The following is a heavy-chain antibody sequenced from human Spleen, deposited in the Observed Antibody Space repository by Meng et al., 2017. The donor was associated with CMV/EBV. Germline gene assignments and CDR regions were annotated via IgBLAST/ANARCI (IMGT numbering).Heavy chain of an antibody. CDR1: GYTFTDYY. V-gene: IGHV1-2*02. Sequence: SCQPSGYTFTDYYLHWVRQAPGQGLEWMGWMHPKRGDSSFAQKFQGRVTLTRDTSISTAYMELKRLKYDDTATYYCARAKAARSSLDLWGQGTLVTVSS. CDR3: ARAKAARSSLDL. CDR2: MHPKRGDS. J-gene: IGHJ5*02. D-gene: IGHD6-13*01.